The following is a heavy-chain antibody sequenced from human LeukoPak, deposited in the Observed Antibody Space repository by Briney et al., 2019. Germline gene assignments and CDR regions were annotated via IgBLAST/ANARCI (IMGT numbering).Heavy chain of an antibody. J-gene: IGHJ4*02. CDR1: GYTFTSNY. CDR2: ISPSGGST. D-gene: IGHD5-18*01. Sequence: ASVKVSCKAFGYTFTSNYMHWVRQAPGQGPEWMGVISPSGGSTTYAQKFQGRVTMTTDTSTGTAYMGLRSLRSDDTAVYHCARSLAADIQLWSDGFIDYWGQGTLVTVSS. CDR3: ARSLAADIQLWSDGFIDY. V-gene: IGHV1-46*01.